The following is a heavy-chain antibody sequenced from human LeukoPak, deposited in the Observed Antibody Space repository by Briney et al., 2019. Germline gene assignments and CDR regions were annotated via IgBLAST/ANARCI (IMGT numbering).Heavy chain of an antibody. V-gene: IGHV3-48*01. D-gene: IGHD3-10*01. J-gene: IGHJ4*02. Sequence: PGGSLRLSCAASGFTFSSYSMNWVRQAPGKGLEWVSYISSSGSIIYYADSVKGRFTISRDNSKNTLYLQMNSLRAEDTAVYYCAKDYQLLWFRERIDYWGQGTLVTVSS. CDR2: ISSSGSII. CDR3: AKDYQLLWFRERIDY. CDR1: GFTFSSYS.